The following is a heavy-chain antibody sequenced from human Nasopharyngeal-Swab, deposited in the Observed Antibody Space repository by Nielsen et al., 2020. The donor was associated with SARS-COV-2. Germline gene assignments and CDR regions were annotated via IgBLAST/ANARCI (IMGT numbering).Heavy chain of an antibody. J-gene: IGHJ6*03. CDR3: ARVATTVVPRGFYYYYYYMDV. CDR2: ILYDGSKK. D-gene: IGHD4-23*01. Sequence: WIRQPPGKGLEWAAVILYDGSKKYYAGSVKGRFTISRDNSKNTLFLQMNSLGPEDTAVYYCARVATTVVPRGFYYYYYYMDVWGKGTTVTVSS. V-gene: IGHV3-30*03.